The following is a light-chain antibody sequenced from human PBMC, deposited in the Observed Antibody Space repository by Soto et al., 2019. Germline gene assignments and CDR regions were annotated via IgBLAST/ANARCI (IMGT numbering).Light chain of an antibody. Sequence: EIVLTQSPGTLSLSPGERATLSCKASQSVTSRYLAWYQQKPGQAPRLLIYGASSRATGIPDRFSGSGSGTVFTLTISKLEPEDFAMYFCQQYNNSPEYTFGQGTKREIK. V-gene: IGKV3-20*01. J-gene: IGKJ2*01. CDR2: GAS. CDR1: QSVTSRY. CDR3: QQYNNSPEYT.